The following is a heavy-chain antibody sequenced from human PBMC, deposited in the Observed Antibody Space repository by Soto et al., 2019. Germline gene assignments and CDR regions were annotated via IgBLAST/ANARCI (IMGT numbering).Heavy chain of an antibody. CDR2: IYYSGST. D-gene: IGHD3-3*02. V-gene: IGHV4-31*03. Sequence: QVQLQESGPGLVKPSQTLSLTCTVSGGSISSGGYYWSWIRQHPGKGLEWIGYIYYSGSTYYNPSLKSRVTISVDTSKNQFSLKLSSVTAADTAVYYCARDLNHFWSGYRTFDPWGQGTLVTVSS. CDR3: ARDLNHFWSGYRTFDP. J-gene: IGHJ5*02. CDR1: GGSISSGGYY.